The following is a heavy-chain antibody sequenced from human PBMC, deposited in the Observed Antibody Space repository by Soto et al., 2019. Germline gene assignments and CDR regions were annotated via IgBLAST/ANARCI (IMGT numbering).Heavy chain of an antibody. J-gene: IGHJ4*02. CDR3: ARERSEQFDY. Sequence: QVQLVQSGAEVRKPGASVRLSCKASGYTFTNYFFHWVRQAPGQGLEWMGMINPTFGSTSYTQDLQGRVNMTRDTSTGTVYMDLTSLKSEDTAVYYCARERSEQFDYWGQGTLVTVSS. V-gene: IGHV1-46*01. D-gene: IGHD1-26*01. CDR2: INPTFGST. CDR1: GYTFTNYF.